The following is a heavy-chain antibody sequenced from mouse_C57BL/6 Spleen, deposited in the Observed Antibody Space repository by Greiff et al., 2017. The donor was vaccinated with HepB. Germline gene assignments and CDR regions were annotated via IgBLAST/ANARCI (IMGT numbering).Heavy chain of an antibody. J-gene: IGHJ1*03. V-gene: IGHV7-3*01. CDR2: IRNKANGYTT. D-gene: IGHD1-1*01. Sequence: EVMLVESGGGLVQPGGSLSLSCAASGFTFTDYYMSWVRQPPGQALEWLGFIRNKANGYTTEYSASVKGRFTTSRDNSQSILYLQMNALRAEDSATYYCARITTVVDWYFDVWGTGTTVTVSS. CDR3: ARITTVVDWYFDV. CDR1: GFTFTDYY.